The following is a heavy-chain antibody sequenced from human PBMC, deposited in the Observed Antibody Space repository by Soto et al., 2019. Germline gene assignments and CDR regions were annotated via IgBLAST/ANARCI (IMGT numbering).Heavy chain of an antibody. Sequence: EAQLVESGGDLVQPGGSLRLSCEASGFTLSSHWMHWVRRAPGKGLMWVSRINRDGSTTDYADSMKGRFTISRDNVRNSLYLQMNSLRAEDTAVYYCVREVVSPIAIECSLLDTWGQGTMVTVSS. CDR3: VREVVSPIAIECSLLDT. D-gene: IGHD2-21*01. J-gene: IGHJ3*02. CDR1: GFTLSSHW. V-gene: IGHV3-74*01. CDR2: INRDGSTT.